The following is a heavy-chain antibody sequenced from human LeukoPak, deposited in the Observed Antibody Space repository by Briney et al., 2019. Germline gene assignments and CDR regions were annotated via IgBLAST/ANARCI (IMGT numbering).Heavy chain of an antibody. D-gene: IGHD5/OR15-5a*01. Sequence: KAGGSLTLSCPASGFTFSDYSMSWVRPAPGKGLEWVSSISSSREYIYYADSVKGRFTISRDNARNSLYLQMNSRRAEDTAVYYCARSRSVSNYKGMDVWGQGTTVTVSS. V-gene: IGHV3-21*01. CDR3: ARSRSVSNYKGMDV. CDR2: ISSSREYI. CDR1: GFTFSDYS. J-gene: IGHJ6*02.